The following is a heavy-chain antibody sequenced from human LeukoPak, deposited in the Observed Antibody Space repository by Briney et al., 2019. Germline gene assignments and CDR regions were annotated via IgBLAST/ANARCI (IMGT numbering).Heavy chain of an antibody. D-gene: IGHD6-13*01. CDR3: AREVIAAAGNPLDY. J-gene: IGHJ4*02. Sequence: ASVKVSCKASGYTFTGYYMHWVRQAPGQGLEWMGWINPNSGGTNYAQKFQGWVTMTRDTSISIAYMELSRLRSDDTAVYYCAREVIAAAGNPLDYWGQGTLVTVSS. V-gene: IGHV1-2*04. CDR2: INPNSGGT. CDR1: GYTFTGYY.